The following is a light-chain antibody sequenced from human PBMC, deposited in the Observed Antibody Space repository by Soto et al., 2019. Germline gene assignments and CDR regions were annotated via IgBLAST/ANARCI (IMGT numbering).Light chain of an antibody. CDR2: WAS. CDR1: QSVLKSSNNKNY. J-gene: IGKJ1*01. CDR3: QQSYSTPPT. Sequence: DIVMTQSPDSLAVSLDGRATINCKSSQSVLKSSNNKNYLAWYQQKPGQPPKLLIYWASTRESGVPDRFGGSGSGTDLTLTISSLQAEEVAVYYGQQSYSTPPTFGQGTKVEIK. V-gene: IGKV4-1*01.